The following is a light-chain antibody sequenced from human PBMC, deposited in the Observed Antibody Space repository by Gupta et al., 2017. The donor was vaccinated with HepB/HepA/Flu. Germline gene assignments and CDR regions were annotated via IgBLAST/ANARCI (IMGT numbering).Light chain of an antibody. J-gene: IGLJ2*01. CDR2: QDT. CDR3: QAWDSTTVV. Sequence: SYELTQPPSVSVSPGQTDSITCSGDKLGDKYAFWYQQKPGQSPVLVIYQDTKRPSGIPERFSGANSGNTATLTISGTQAIDEADYYCQAWDSTTVVFGGGTKLTVL. CDR1: KLGDKY. V-gene: IGLV3-1*01.